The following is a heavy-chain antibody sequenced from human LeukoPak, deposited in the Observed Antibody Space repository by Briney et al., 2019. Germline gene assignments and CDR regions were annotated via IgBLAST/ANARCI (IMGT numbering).Heavy chain of an antibody. CDR1: GFTFSSYS. CDR2: ISSSSSYI. D-gene: IGHD6-13*01. CDR3: ARIPQRGWSSSWQIDY. V-gene: IGHV3-21*01. Sequence: PGGFLRLSCAASGFTFSSYSMNWVRQAPGKGLEWVSSISSSSSYIYYADSVKGRFTISRDNAKNSLYLQVNSLRAEDTAVYYCARIPQRGWSSSWQIDYWGQGTLVTVSS. J-gene: IGHJ4*02.